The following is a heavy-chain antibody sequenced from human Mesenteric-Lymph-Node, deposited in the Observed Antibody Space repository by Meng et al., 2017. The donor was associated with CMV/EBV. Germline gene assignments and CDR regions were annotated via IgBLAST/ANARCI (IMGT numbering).Heavy chain of an antibody. V-gene: IGHV4-34*01. CDR1: YY. J-gene: IGHJ2*01. CDR2: IIHSEST. CDR3: ARGQRTTVTSRPSPRTYWYFDL. Sequence: YYWTWIRQHPGKGLEWIAEIIHSESTNFHPSLKSRVAISVDTSKNQFSLKLSSVTAADTAVYYCARGQRTTVTSRPSPRTYWYFDLWGRGTLVTVSS. D-gene: IGHD4-17*01.